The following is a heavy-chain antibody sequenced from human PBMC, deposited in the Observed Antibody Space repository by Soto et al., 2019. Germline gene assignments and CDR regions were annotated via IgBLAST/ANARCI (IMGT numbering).Heavy chain of an antibody. CDR3: AKDIGFCSGGSCYSDYHQYGMDV. J-gene: IGHJ6*02. D-gene: IGHD2-15*01. CDR2: IAYDGSNK. CDR1: GFTFSSYG. Sequence: QVQLVESGGGVVQPGRSLRLSCAASGFTFSSYGMHWVRQAPGKGLEWVAVIAYDGSNKYYADSVKGRFNISRDNSKNTLFLQMNSLRAEDTALYYCAKDIGFCSGGSCYSDYHQYGMDVWGQGTTVTVSS. V-gene: IGHV3-30*18.